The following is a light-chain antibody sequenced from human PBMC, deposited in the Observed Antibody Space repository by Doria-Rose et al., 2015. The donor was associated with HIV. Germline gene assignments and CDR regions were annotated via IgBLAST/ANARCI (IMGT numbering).Light chain of an antibody. CDR2: DAS. CDR1: QRVKSSY. CDR3: QQYGTSRGT. J-gene: IGKJ5*01. V-gene: IGKV3-20*01. Sequence: TQSPGTLSLSPGERATLSCRASQRVKSSYLAWYQQKPGQAPRLLIYDASTRATGIPDRFSGSGSGSDFTLTISRLQPEDVAVYYCQQYGTSRGTFGQGTRLEIK.